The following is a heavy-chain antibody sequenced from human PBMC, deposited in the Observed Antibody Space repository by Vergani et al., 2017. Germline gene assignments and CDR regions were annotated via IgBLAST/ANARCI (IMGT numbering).Heavy chain of an antibody. Sequence: QVQLVQSGAEVKKPGASVKVSCKASGYTFTSYGISWVRQAPGQGLEWMGWISAYNGNTNYAQKLQGRVTMTADTSTDTAYMELSSLRSEDTAVYYCATVALGSVVTAASPFDYWGQGTLVTVSS. CDR2: ISAYNGNT. J-gene: IGHJ4*02. CDR1: GYTFTSYG. V-gene: IGHV1-18*01. CDR3: ATVALGSVVTAASPFDY. D-gene: IGHD2-21*02.